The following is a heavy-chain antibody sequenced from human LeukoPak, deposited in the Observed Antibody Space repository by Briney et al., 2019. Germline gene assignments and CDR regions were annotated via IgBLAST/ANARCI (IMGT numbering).Heavy chain of an antibody. D-gene: IGHD3-22*01. Sequence: ASVKVSCKASGGTFSSYAISWVRQSTGQGLEWMGWMNPNSGNTGYAQKFQGRVTMTRNTSISTAYMELSSLRSEDTAVYYCARDTYYYDSSGYSGYWYFDLWGRGTLVTVSS. V-gene: IGHV1-8*02. CDR1: GGTFSSYA. CDR2: MNPNSGNT. CDR3: ARDTYYYDSSGYSGYWYFDL. J-gene: IGHJ2*01.